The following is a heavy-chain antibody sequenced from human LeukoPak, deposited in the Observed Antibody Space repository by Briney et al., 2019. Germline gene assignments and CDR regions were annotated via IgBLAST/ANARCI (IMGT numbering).Heavy chain of an antibody. CDR3: TTVVPVGATTPPPDY. J-gene: IGHJ4*02. V-gene: IGHV3-15*01. Sequence: PGGSLRLSCAASGFTFSNAWMSWVRQAPGKGPEWVGRIKSKTDGGTTDYAAPVKGRFTISRDDSKNTLYLQMNSLKTEDTAVYYCTTVVPVGATTPPPDYWGQGTLVTVSS. CDR2: IKSKTDGGTT. D-gene: IGHD1-26*01. CDR1: GFTFSNAW.